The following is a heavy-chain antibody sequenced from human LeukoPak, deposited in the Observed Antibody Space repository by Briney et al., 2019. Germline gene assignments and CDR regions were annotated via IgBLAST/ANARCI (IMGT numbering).Heavy chain of an antibody. CDR1: GYTFTGYY. Sequence: ASVKVSCTASGYTFTGYYMHWVRQAPGQGLEWMGWINPNSGGTNYAQKFQGRVTMTRDTSISTAYMELSRLRSDDTAVYYCARAVYYYGSGSNFDYWGQGTLVTVSS. CDR2: INPNSGGT. CDR3: ARAVYYYGSGSNFDY. D-gene: IGHD3-10*01. J-gene: IGHJ4*02. V-gene: IGHV1-2*02.